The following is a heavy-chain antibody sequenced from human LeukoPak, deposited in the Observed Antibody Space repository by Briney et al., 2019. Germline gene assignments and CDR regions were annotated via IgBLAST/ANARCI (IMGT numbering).Heavy chain of an antibody. J-gene: IGHJ6*02. CDR3: ARRIAAAGTPGHSGMDV. CDR2: INHSGST. V-gene: IGHV4-34*01. Sequence: KPSETLSLTCAVYGGSFSGYYWSWIRQPPGKGLEWIGEINHSGSTNYNPSLKSRVTISVDTSKNQFSLKLSSVTAADTAVYYRARRIAAAGTPGHSGMDVWGQGTTVTVSS. CDR1: GGSFSGYY. D-gene: IGHD6-13*01.